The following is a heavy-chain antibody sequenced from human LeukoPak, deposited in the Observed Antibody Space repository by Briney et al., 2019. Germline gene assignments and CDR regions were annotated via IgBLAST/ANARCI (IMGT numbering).Heavy chain of an antibody. J-gene: IGHJ4*02. CDR2: IYTSGST. CDR3: AISGSYFGGYYFDY. D-gene: IGHD1-26*01. Sequence: SETLSLTCTVSGGSISSYYWSWIRQPAGKGLEWIGRIYTSGSTNYNPSLKSRVTISVDTSKNQFSLKLSSVTAADTAVYYCAISGSYFGGYYFDYWGQGTLVTVSS. V-gene: IGHV4-4*07. CDR1: GGSISSYY.